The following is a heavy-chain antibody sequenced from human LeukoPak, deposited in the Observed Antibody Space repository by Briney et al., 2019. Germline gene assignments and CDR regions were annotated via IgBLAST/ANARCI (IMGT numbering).Heavy chain of an antibody. CDR3: ARSYTHYDFWSGYTYQNYFDP. CDR2: ISNDGSNQ. Sequence: GRSLRLSCAASGFTFSNYVLHWVRQAPGKGQEWVAVISNDGSNQYYADSVKGRFIISRDNSKNTVYLQMDSLRAEDTAVYYCARSYTHYDFWSGYTYQNYFDPWGQGTLVTVSS. CDR1: GFTFSNYV. J-gene: IGHJ5*02. V-gene: IGHV3-30*14. D-gene: IGHD3-3*01.